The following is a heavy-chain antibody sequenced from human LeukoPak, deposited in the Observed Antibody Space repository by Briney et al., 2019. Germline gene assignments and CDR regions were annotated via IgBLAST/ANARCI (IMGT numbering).Heavy chain of an antibody. V-gene: IGHV1-69*02. CDR1: GGTFSSYT. CDR3: ARAPTGLIYDYVWGSGFDY. CDR2: IIPILGIA. Sequence: SVKVSCKASGGTFSSYTISWVRQAPGQGLEWMGRIIPILGIANYAQKFQGRVTITADRSTSTAYMELSSLRSEDTAVYYCARAPTGLIYDYVWGSGFDYWGQGTLVTVSS. J-gene: IGHJ4*02. D-gene: IGHD3-16*01.